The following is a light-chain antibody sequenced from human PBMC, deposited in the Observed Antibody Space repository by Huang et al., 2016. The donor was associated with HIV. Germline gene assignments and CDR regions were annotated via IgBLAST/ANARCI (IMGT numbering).Light chain of an antibody. CDR2: YAS. V-gene: IGKV3-11*01. CDR1: QNLNRY. CDR3: QQRSKSLT. Sequence: EIVLTQSPATLSLSPGERATLSCRASQNLNRYLAWYQKKPGQAPRLLIYYASNRANGVPARLNGSGSETDFTLTISSLKPEDFAIYYCQQRSKSLTFGGGTRVEIK. J-gene: IGKJ4*01.